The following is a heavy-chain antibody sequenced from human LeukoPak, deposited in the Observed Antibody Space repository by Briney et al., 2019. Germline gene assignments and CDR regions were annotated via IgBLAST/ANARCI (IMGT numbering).Heavy chain of an antibody. Sequence: PGGSLRLSCAASGFTFSSYWMHWVRQAPGKGLEWVSGISPTGDGAYYADSVKGRFSISRDNSRNTLYVHMNSLRAEDTAVYYCAKAGDRNYFDYWGQGALVTVSS. D-gene: IGHD3-22*01. CDR1: GFTFSSYW. V-gene: IGHV3-23*01. CDR2: ISPTGDGA. J-gene: IGHJ4*02. CDR3: AKAGDRNYFDY.